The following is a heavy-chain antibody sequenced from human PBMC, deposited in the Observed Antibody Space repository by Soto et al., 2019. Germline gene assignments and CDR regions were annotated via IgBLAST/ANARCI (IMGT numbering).Heavy chain of an antibody. CDR2: IIGSSTYI. V-gene: IGHV3-21*03. CDR3: ARDVPNWNFYS. Sequence: EVQLVESGGGLVKPGGSLRLSCAASGFSFSTYSMNWVRQAPGKGLEWVSSIIGSSTYIFYADSVKGRFTTSRDNAKNSLSLQMNRLRAEDTAVYYGARDVPNWNFYSWGQGTLVTVSS. CDR1: GFSFSTYS. J-gene: IGHJ4*02. D-gene: IGHD1-1*01.